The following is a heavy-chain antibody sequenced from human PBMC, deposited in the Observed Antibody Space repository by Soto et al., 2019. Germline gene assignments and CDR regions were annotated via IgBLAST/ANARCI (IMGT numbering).Heavy chain of an antibody. D-gene: IGHD2-2*01. J-gene: IGHJ4*02. CDR2: INPNSGGT. CDR3: ARGGRDIVVVPAAMNMEFDY. V-gene: IGHV1-2*04. CDR1: GYTFTGYY. Sequence: QVQLVQSGAEVKKPGASVKVSCKASGYTFTGYYMHWVRQAPGQGLEWMGWINPNSGGTNYAQKFQGWVTMTRDTSISSAYMELSRLRSDDTAVYYCARGGRDIVVVPAAMNMEFDYRGQGTLVTVSS.